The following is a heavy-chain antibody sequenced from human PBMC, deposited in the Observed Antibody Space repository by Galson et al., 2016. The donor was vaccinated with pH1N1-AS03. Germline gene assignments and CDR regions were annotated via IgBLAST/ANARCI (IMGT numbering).Heavy chain of an antibody. CDR2: VSARGTT. Sequence: ETLSLTCSVSGASVSHYASYWGWIRQAPGKGVEWIATVSARGTTYHNPSLDSRLTISLDTSKNHFSLTLTSVTAADTAMYYCARDRRDCSGGSCSQDGWFDPWGQGTLVVVSS. CDR3: ARDRRDCSGGSCSQDGWFDP. J-gene: IGHJ5*02. D-gene: IGHD2-15*01. CDR1: GASVSHYASY. V-gene: IGHV4-39*07.